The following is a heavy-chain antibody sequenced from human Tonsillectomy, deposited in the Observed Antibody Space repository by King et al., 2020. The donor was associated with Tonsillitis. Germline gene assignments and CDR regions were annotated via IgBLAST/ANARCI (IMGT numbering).Heavy chain of an antibody. CDR1: GYSFTSYW. CDR2: IYPGDSDT. J-gene: IGHJ4*02. D-gene: IGHD1-26*01. V-gene: IGHV5-51*01. Sequence: VQLVESGAEVKKPGESLKISCKGSGYSFTSYWIGWVRQMPGKGLEWRGIIYPGDSDTRYSPSFQGQVTISADKSISTAYLQWSSLKASDTAMYYCARSGWNGGSYHGAFDYWGQGTLVTVSS. CDR3: ARSGWNGGSYHGAFDY.